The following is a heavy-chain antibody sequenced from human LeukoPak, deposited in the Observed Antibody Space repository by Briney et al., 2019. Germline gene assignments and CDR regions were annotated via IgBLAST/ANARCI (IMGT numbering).Heavy chain of an antibody. Sequence: GGSLRLSCAASGFTFSSYSMNWVRQAPGKGLEWVSSISSSSSYIHYADSVKGRFTISRDNAKNSLYLQMNSLRAEDTAVYYCARGYGDSLDYWGQGTLVTVSS. CDR2: ISSSSSYI. J-gene: IGHJ4*02. V-gene: IGHV3-21*01. D-gene: IGHD4-17*01. CDR3: ARGYGDSLDY. CDR1: GFTFSSYS.